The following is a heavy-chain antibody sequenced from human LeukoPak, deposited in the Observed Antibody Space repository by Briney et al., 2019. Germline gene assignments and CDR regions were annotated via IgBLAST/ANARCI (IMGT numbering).Heavy chain of an antibody. Sequence: ASVKVSCKASGYTFTGYYMHWVRQAPGQGLECMGWINPNSGDTNYAQKFQGRVTMTRDTSINTAFMELSGLRSDDTAVYYCARDRHWNQGNFDYWGQGTLATVSS. CDR3: ARDRHWNQGNFDY. V-gene: IGHV1-2*02. D-gene: IGHD1-1*01. CDR1: GYTFTGYY. J-gene: IGHJ4*02. CDR2: INPNSGDT.